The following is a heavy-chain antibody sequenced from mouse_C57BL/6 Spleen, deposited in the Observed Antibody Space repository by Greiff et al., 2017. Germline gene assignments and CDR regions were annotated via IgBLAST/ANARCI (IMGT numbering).Heavy chain of an antibody. J-gene: IGHJ3*01. D-gene: IGHD1-1*01. CDR1: GYAFTNYL. Sequence: VQLQQSGAELVRPGTSVKVSCKASGYAFTNYLIEWVKQRPGQGLEWIGVINPGSGGTNYNEKFKGKATLTADKSSSTAYMQLSSLTSEDSAVYFCARSDYGSSPFAYWGQGTLVIVSA. V-gene: IGHV1-54*01. CDR3: ARSDYGSSPFAY. CDR2: INPGSGGT.